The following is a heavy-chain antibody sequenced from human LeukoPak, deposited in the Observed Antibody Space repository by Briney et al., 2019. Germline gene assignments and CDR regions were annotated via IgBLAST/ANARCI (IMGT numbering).Heavy chain of an antibody. CDR3: TRRTYSAYMDV. V-gene: IGHV4-39*01. CDR2: TYSSGGT. J-gene: IGHJ6*03. D-gene: IGHD1-7*01. CDR1: GGSIISNTYY. Sequence: SGTLSLTCTVSGGSIISNTYYWVWIRQPPGKGLEWIANTYSSGGTQYNPSLTNRVTISVDTSMNQFFLSLSSVTAADTAVYFCTRRTYSAYMDVWGQGTTVTVSS.